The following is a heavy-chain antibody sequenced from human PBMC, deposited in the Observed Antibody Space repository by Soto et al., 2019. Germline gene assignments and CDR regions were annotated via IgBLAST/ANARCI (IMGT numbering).Heavy chain of an antibody. Sequence: EVQLLESGGGLVQPGGTLSLSCAASRFTFSSYAMSWVRQAPGKGLEWVSAISGSGGSTYYGDSVKGRFTISRDNAKNTLYLQMNGLRAEDTGFYSCAKDLDPYDFWGGYLHYWGQGTLVTVSS. J-gene: IGHJ4*02. V-gene: IGHV3-23*01. CDR3: AKDLDPYDFWGGYLHY. CDR1: RFTFSSYA. D-gene: IGHD3-3*01. CDR2: ISGSGGST.